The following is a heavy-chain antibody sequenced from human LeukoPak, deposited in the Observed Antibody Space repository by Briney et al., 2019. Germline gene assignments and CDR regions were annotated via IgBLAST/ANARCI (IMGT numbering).Heavy chain of an antibody. CDR3: AKIVAISGRPREGFDY. CDR1: GFTFSSYA. CDR2: ISGTGNSP. V-gene: IGHV3-23*01. D-gene: IGHD1-26*01. Sequence: GGSLRLSCAASGFTFSSYAMSWVRQAPGKGLEWVSAISGTGNSPYYGDSVKGRFTISRDNSKNTLYLQMNSLRAEDTAVYYCAKIVAISGRPREGFDYWGQGTLVTVSS. J-gene: IGHJ4*02.